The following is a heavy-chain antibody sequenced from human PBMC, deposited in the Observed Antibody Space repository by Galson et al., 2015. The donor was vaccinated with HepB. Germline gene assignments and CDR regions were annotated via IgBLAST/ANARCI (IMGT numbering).Heavy chain of an antibody. D-gene: IGHD3-22*01. CDR1: TFIFSTYS. CDR2: ISSSSTTI. Sequence: SLRLSCAASTFIFSTYSTNWVRQAPGKGLEWVSYISSSSTTIYYADSVKGRFTISRDNAKNSLYLQMNSLRAEDTAVYYCASFLGYYYDSSGYDGYYYYGMDVWGQGTTVTVSS. J-gene: IGHJ6*02. CDR3: ASFLGYYYDSSGYDGYYYYGMDV. V-gene: IGHV3-48*04.